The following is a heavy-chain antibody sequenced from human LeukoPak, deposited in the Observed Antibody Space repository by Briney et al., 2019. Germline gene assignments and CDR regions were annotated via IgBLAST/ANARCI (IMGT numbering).Heavy chain of an antibody. CDR3: AKVVEMTTITGWFDP. J-gene: IGHJ5*02. V-gene: IGHV3-48*01. D-gene: IGHD5-24*01. Sequence: PGGSLRLSCAASGFTFSTYSMNWVRQAPGKGLEGVSYISSSGSTIYYADSVKGRFTISRDNSKNTLYLQMSSLRPEDTAVYYCAKVVEMTTITGWFDPWGQGTLVTVSS. CDR1: GFTFSTYS. CDR2: ISSSGSTI.